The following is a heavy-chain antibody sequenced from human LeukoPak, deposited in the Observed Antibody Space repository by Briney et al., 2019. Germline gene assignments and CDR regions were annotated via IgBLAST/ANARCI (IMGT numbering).Heavy chain of an antibody. CDR1: GFTFSTYV. D-gene: IGHD4-17*01. CDR3: AREMNYGDYFDY. Sequence: PGRSLRLSCAASGFTFSTYVMHWVRQAPGKGLEWVAVTWYDGSKKDYADSVKGRFTISRDNSKNTLYLQMNSLRAEDTAVYYCAREMNYGDYFDYWGQGTLVTVSS. V-gene: IGHV3-33*01. J-gene: IGHJ4*02. CDR2: TWYDGSKK.